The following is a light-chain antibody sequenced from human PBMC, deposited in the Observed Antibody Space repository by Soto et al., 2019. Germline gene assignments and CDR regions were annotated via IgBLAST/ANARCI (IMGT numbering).Light chain of an antibody. CDR3: CSRAGSYTFRV. CDR2: DVT. CDR1: SSDVGGSDY. V-gene: IGLV2-11*01. J-gene: IGLJ1*01. Sequence: QSALTQPRSVSGSPGQSVTISCTGTSSDVGGSDYVSWFQHYPGKGPKLLIYDVTRRPSGVPDRFSGSKSGNTASLTISGLQVEDEADNYCCSRAGSYTFRVFGTGTKVTVL.